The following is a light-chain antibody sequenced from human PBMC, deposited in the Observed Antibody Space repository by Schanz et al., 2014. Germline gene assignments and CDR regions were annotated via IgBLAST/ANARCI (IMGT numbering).Light chain of an antibody. J-gene: IGLJ1*01. CDR2: FNN. V-gene: IGLV1-44*01. Sequence: QSVLTQPPSVSGTPGQRVTISCSGSSSNIGSNPVNWYQHLPGTAPKLLMYFNNQRPSGVPDRFSGSKSGTSASLAIIGLQAEDEADYYCCSYAGSYYVFGTGTKLTVL. CDR3: CSYAGSYYV. CDR1: SSNIGSNP.